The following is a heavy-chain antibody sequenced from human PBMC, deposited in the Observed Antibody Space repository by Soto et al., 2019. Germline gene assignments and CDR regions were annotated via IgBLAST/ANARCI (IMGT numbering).Heavy chain of an antibody. D-gene: IGHD6-13*01. CDR3: ARDIHSSSSYHYYGMDV. CDR2: IIPIFGTA. J-gene: IGHJ6*02. CDR1: GGTFSSYA. Sequence: QVQLVQSGAEVKKPGASVKVSCKASGGTFSSYAISWVRQAPGQGLEWIGGIIPIFGTANYAQKFQGRVTITADESTSTAYMELSSLRSEDTAVYYCARDIHSSSSYHYYGMDVWGQGTTVTVSS. V-gene: IGHV1-69*01.